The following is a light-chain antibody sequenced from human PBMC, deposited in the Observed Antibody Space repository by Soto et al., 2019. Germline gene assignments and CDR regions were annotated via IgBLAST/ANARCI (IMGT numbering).Light chain of an antibody. J-gene: IGLJ1*01. Sequence: QSVLTQPPSVSGSPGQSVTISCTGTSSDVGRYNRVSWYQQPPGTAPKLLIYEVSNRPSGVPHRFSGSKSGNTGSLTISGLQAEDEADYYCSLYTSSTTFVFGSGTKVTVL. V-gene: IGLV2-18*01. CDR1: SSDVGRYNR. CDR3: SLYTSSTTFV. CDR2: EVS.